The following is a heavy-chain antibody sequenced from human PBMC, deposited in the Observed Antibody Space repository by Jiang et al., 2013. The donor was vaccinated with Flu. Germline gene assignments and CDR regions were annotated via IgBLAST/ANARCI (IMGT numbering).Heavy chain of an antibody. D-gene: IGHD1-7*01. Sequence: PLGQALEWLAVIYWDDDKRYSPSLKTRLTISKDTSKNQVVLTMTNMDPVDTATYYCARAITGTGDWFDPWGQGTLVTVSS. CDR2: IYWDDDK. V-gene: IGHV2-5*02. J-gene: IGHJ5*02. CDR3: ARAITGTGDWFDP.